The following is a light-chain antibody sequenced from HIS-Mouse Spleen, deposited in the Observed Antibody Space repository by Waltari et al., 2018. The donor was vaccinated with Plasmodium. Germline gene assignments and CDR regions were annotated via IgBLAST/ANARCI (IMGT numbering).Light chain of an antibody. CDR2: GKN. Sequence: SSELTQDPAVSVALGQTVRITCQGDRPRSYYASWYQQKPGQAPVLVLYGKNNRPSGIPDRFSGSSSGNTASLTITGAQAEDEADYYCNSRDSSGNHLGVVFGGGTKLTVL. J-gene: IGLJ2*01. CDR1: RPRSYY. V-gene: IGLV3-19*01. CDR3: NSRDSSGNHLGVV.